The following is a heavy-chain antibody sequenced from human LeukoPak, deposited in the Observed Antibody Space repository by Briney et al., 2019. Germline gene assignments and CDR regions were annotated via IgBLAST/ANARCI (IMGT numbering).Heavy chain of an antibody. CDR1: GGSISSSSYY. CDR2: IYYSGST. V-gene: IGHV4-39*01. D-gene: IGHD3-22*01. CDR3: ARLAGDYYDSSGYYYQSLLYYFDY. J-gene: IGHJ4*02. Sequence: SETLSLTCTVSGGSISSSSYYWGWIRQPPGKGLEWIGSIYYSGSTYYNPSLKSRVTISVDTSKNQFSLKLSSVTAADTAVYYCARLAGDYYDSSGYYYQSLLYYFDYWGQGTLVTVSS.